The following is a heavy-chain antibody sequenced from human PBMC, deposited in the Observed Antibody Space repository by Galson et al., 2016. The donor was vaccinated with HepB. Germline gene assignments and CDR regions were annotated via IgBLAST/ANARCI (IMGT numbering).Heavy chain of an antibody. Sequence: SLRLSCAASGFSFDDYGMNWVRHRPGKGLEWVSGVTWDSGSEGYADSVKGRFTNSRDNAKNSLYLQMNSLRPDDTAVYYCAKNTGAYFHGSGTYLDSWGQGTPVTVSP. V-gene: IGHV3-9*01. CDR3: AKNTGAYFHGSGTYLDS. CDR2: VTWDSGSE. J-gene: IGHJ4*02. CDR1: GFSFDDYG. D-gene: IGHD3-10*01.